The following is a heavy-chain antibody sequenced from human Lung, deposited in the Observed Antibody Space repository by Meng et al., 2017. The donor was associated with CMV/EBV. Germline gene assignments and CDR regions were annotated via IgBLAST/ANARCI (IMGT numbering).Heavy chain of an antibody. Sequence: GEXXKISCAASGFTFSSYAMSWVRQAPGKGLEWVSAISGSGGSTYYADSVKGRFTISRDNSKTTLYLQMNSLRAEDTAVYYCAKGIKKGSGSYYPYGMDVWGQGTTVTVSS. CDR3: AKGIKKGSGSYYPYGMDV. CDR1: GFTFSSYA. D-gene: IGHD3-10*01. CDR2: ISGSGGST. V-gene: IGHV3-23*01. J-gene: IGHJ6*02.